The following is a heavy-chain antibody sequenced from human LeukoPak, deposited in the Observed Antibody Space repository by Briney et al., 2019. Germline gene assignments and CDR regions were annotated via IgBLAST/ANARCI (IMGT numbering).Heavy chain of an antibody. CDR3: ATGTPSEFPLWKQWLGKHYFDY. V-gene: IGHV1-8*01. CDR2: MNPNSGNT. Sequence: ASVKVSCKASVYTFTSYDINWVRQATGQGLEWRGWMNPNSGNTGYAQKFQGRVTMTRNTSISTAYMELSSLRSEDTAVYYCATGTPSEFPLWKQWLGKHYFDYWSQGTLVTVSS. CDR1: VYTFTSYD. J-gene: IGHJ4*02. D-gene: IGHD6-19*01.